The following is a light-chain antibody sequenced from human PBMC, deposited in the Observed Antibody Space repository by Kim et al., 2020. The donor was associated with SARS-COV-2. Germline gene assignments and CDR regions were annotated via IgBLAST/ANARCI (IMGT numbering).Light chain of an antibody. V-gene: IGLV2-14*03. J-gene: IGLJ3*02. Sequence: GQSITISCTRNSSDVGRNNCVSWYQQHPGKAPKLMIYDVSKRPSGVSNRFSGSKSGITASLTVSGLHAEDEADYYCSSYTTSNSWVFGGGTQLTVL. CDR2: DVS. CDR3: SSYTTSNSWV. CDR1: SSDVGRNNC.